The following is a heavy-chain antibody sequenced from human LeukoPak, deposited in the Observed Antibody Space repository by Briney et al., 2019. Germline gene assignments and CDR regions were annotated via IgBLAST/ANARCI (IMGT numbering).Heavy chain of an antibody. CDR1: GFDFSRYW. CDR3: ARGSLRLPDY. D-gene: IGHD6-19*01. CDR2: ISYDGSNK. Sequence: GGSLRLSCAASGFDFSRYWMSWVRQAPGKGLEWVAVISYDGSNKYYADSVKGRFTISRDNSKNTLYLQMNSLRAEDTAVYYCARGSLRLPDYWGQGTLVTVSS. V-gene: IGHV3-30*03. J-gene: IGHJ4*02.